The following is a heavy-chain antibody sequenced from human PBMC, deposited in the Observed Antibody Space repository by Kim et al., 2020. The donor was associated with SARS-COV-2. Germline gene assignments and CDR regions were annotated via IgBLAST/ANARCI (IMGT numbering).Heavy chain of an antibody. D-gene: IGHD3-22*01. CDR2: IKTKPEGGTP. CDR3: VVDKYLCDDSQFND. V-gene: IGHV3-15*01. J-gene: IGHJ4*02. Sequence: GGSLRLSCIASGLTFNNAWMSWVRQAPGKGLEWVGRIKTKPEGGTPDYAAPVKGRFIVSRDDSKDILYLQMSNLKTEDTAVYYCVVDKYLCDDSQFNDWGQGALVTVSS. CDR1: GLTFNNAW.